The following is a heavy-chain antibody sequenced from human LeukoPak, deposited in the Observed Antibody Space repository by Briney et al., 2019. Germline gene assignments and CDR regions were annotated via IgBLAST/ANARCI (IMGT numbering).Heavy chain of an antibody. CDR1: GGSISSSSVY. CDR2: ISYSGSTT. J-gene: IGHJ4*02. D-gene: IGHD6-25*01. CDR3: ARSSGTGTFSY. Sequence: SETLSLTCTVSGGSISSSSVYWGWIRQPPRKGLEWIATISYSGSTTSYNPSLESRATISVDTSKNHFSLKMSSVTAADTAVYYCARSSGTGTFSYWGQGTLVTVSS. V-gene: IGHV4-39*02.